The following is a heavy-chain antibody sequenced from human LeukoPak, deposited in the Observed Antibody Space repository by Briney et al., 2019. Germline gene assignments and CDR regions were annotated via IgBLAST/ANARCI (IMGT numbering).Heavy chain of an antibody. CDR1: GGSISSGSYY. V-gene: IGHV4-61*02. Sequence: SQTLSLTCTVSGGSISSGSYYWSWIRQPGGKGLEWIGRIYTSGSTNYNPSLKSRVTISVDTSKNQFSLKLSSVTAADTAVYYCARAYGYCSSTSCYTNAFDIWGQGTMVTVSS. CDR3: ARAYGYCSSTSCYTNAFDI. CDR2: IYTSGST. J-gene: IGHJ3*02. D-gene: IGHD2-2*02.